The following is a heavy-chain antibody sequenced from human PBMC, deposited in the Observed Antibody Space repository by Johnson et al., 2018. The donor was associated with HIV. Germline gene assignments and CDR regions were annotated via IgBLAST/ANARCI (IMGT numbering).Heavy chain of an antibody. J-gene: IGHJ3*02. D-gene: IGHD2-2*01. Sequence: VQLVESGGGLVKPGGSLRLSCAASGLTFSNAWMNWVRQAPGKGLEWVSSIGGSGTNTYYADSVKGRFTISRDNSKNTLYLQMHSLRAEDTAIYYCAKDPLVVPAATLDAFDIWGQGTMVTVSS. CDR3: AKDPLVVPAATLDAFDI. CDR1: GLTFSNAW. V-gene: IGHV3-23*04. CDR2: IGGSGTNT.